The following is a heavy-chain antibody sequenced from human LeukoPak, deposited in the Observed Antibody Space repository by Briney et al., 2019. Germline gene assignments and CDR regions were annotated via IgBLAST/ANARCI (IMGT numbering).Heavy chain of an antibody. CDR1: GFTFDDYA. CDR2: ISWNSGSI. J-gene: IGHJ3*02. CDR3: ARGSIAAPDAFDI. V-gene: IGHV3-9*01. D-gene: IGHD6-6*01. Sequence: PGGSLRLSCAASGFTFDDYAMHWVRQAPGKGLEWVSGISWNSGSIGYADSVKGRFTISRDNAKNSLYLQMNSLRAEDTAVYYCARGSIAAPDAFDIWGQGTMVTVSS.